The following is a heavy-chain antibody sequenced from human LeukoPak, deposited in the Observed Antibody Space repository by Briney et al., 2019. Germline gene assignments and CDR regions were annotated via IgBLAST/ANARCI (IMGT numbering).Heavy chain of an antibody. J-gene: IGHJ4*02. CDR3: ARVPPGYYDSSGYPYYFDY. D-gene: IGHD3-22*01. CDR2: IIPILGIA. CDR1: GGTFSSYA. Sequence: SVKVSCKASGGTFSSYAISWVRQAPGQGLEWMGSIIPILGIANYAQKFQGRVTITADKSTSTAYMELSSLRSEDTAVYYCARVPPGYYDSSGYPYYFDYWGQGTLVTVSS. V-gene: IGHV1-69*04.